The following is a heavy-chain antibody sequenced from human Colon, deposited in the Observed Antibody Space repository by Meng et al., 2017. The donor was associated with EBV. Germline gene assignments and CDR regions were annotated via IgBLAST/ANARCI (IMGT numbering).Heavy chain of an antibody. D-gene: IGHD2-2*01. CDR3: ARGGGCSSSSCDLDY. J-gene: IGHJ4*02. CDR1: GASISSGNW. V-gene: IGHV4-4*02. CDR2: IYHSGST. Sequence: QVQVQESGPGLVKPSENLSLTCVVSGASISSGNWWNWVRQPPGKGLEWIGDIYHSGSTNYNPSLKSRVTISVDKSKNQFSLKLSSVTAADTAMYYCARGGGCSSSSCDLDYWGQGVLGTVSS.